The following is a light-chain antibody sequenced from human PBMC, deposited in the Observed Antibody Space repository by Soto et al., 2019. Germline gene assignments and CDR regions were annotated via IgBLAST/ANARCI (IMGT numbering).Light chain of an antibody. CDR1: QSISGA. Sequence: EIVMTHSPATLSVSPGGIATLSCRASQSISGALAWYQQKPGQAPRLLIYGASTRATTFPARFSGSGSGTDFTLTISRLEPEDFAVYYRQQYGSSPQTFGQGTKVDIK. CDR3: QQYGSSPQT. V-gene: IGKV3-15*01. CDR2: GAS. J-gene: IGKJ1*01.